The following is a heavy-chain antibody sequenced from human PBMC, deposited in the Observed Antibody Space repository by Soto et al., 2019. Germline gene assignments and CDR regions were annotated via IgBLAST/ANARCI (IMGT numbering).Heavy chain of an antibody. CDR1: GFTFAVHA. J-gene: IGHJ4*02. CDR2: ISGLGGTT. V-gene: IGHV3-23*01. D-gene: IGHD5-12*01. Sequence: PVGSLRFSCAASGFTFAVHAMSWVRQAPGKGLEWVSSISGLGGTTHYADSVTGRFNISRDNSNSMMYLQVNRLRVEDTAIYYCVKDRLACKWQLQFDSWGQGTPVTVSS. CDR3: VKDRLACKWQLQFDS.